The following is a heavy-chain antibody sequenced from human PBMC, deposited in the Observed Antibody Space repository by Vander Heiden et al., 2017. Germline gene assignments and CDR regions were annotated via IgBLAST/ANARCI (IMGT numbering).Heavy chain of an antibody. Sequence: QVQLQESGPGLVQPSGTLSLTCVVLECSSNTDNSRPWVRQAPGKGLGWIGEIHHSGSTNYNPSLKSRVPISVDKSKNESSMRLISVTAADTAVYFCARGYCNGGSCYSWRNRFDPWGQGTLVTVSS. J-gene: IGHJ5*02. D-gene: IGHD2-15*01. V-gene: IGHV4-4*02. CDR3: ARGYCNGGSCYSWRNRFDP. CDR2: IHHSGST. CDR1: ECSSNTDNS.